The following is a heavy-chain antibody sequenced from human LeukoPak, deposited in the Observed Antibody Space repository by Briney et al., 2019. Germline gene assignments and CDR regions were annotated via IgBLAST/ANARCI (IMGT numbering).Heavy chain of an antibody. CDR2: ISDNGDST. D-gene: IGHD3-3*01. CDR3: ASGFLDDFWSGHF. Sequence: GGSLRLSCAASGFTFSGSAMTWVRQAPGKGLEWVSSISDNGDSTYYADSVKGRFTISRDNAKNSLYLHMNSLRAEDTAVYYCASGFLDDFWSGHFWGQGTLVTVSS. J-gene: IGHJ4*02. V-gene: IGHV3-23*01. CDR1: GFTFSGSA.